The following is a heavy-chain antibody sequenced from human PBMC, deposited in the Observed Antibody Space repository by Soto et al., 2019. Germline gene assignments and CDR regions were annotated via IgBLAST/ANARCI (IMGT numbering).Heavy chain of an antibody. CDR2: IYHSGRT. Sequence: TKTLSLNCTVSGYSITSGYYWAWIRQSPGKGLEWIAYIYHSGRTYYNPPLKSRLTTSVDTSKNQFSLKLTSVTAADTAVYFCARDGGSLGPDLDYWGQGTLVTVSS. CDR3: ARDGGSLGPDLDY. V-gene: IGHV4-38-2*02. CDR1: GYSITSGYY. J-gene: IGHJ4*02. D-gene: IGHD3-16*01.